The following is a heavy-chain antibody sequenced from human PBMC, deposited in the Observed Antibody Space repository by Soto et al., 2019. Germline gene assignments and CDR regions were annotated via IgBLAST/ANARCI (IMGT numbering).Heavy chain of an antibody. Sequence: SETLSLTCTVSGDSISSSSSYLGWIRQPPGKGLEWIGSIYYTGTTYYNPSLKSRVTITVDTSKKQFSLKLTSVTAADTAVYYCGRGLDGRWLVIDSWGQGTLVTVSS. D-gene: IGHD6-6*01. CDR3: GRGLDGRWLVIDS. V-gene: IGHV4-39*01. CDR1: GDSISSSSSY. J-gene: IGHJ4*02. CDR2: IYYTGTT.